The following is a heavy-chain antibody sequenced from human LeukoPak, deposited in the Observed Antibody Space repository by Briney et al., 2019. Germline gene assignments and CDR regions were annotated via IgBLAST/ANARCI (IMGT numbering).Heavy chain of an antibody. Sequence: GGSLRLSCAASGFTFSSYGMHWVRQAPGKGLEWVAVISYDGSNKYYADSVKGRFTISRDNSKNTMYLQLNSLRTEDTAIYYCAKEKPSTTAFDFWGQGTLLTVSS. CDR3: AKEKPSTTAFDF. CDR1: GFTFSSYG. CDR2: ISYDGSNK. J-gene: IGHJ4*02. V-gene: IGHV3-30*18. D-gene: IGHD1-1*01.